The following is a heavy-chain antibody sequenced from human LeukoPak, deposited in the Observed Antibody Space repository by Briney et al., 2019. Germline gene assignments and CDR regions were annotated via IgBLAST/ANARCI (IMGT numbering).Heavy chain of an antibody. CDR1: GDSITSHF. J-gene: IGHJ5*01. CDR2: IHYSGST. Sequence: PSKTLSLTCSVSGDSITSHFWSWIRQPPGKGLEWIGYIHYSGSTNYNPSLKSRVTISPDTSKNQLFLKLNSVTAADTAVYYCARLVWLGESPGSWFDSWGQGTLVTVSS. V-gene: IGHV4-59*11. CDR3: ARLVWLGESPGSWFDS. D-gene: IGHD3-10*01.